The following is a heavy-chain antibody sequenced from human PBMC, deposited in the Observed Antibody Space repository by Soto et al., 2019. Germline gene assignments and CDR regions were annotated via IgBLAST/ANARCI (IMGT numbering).Heavy chain of an antibody. CDR3: ARCYCSVGSCYSCWHFAL. V-gene: IGHV1-18*01. J-gene: IGHJ2*01. D-gene: IGHD2-15*01. CDR1: GYTFTNYG. Sequence: QVQLVQSGSEVKKPGASVKVSSKASGYTFTNYGMSWVRQAPGQGLDWMGWISAYNGNTNHAQNFQGRVTMTTDTSTNTAYMELRRLRSDDTAVYYCARCYCSVGSCYSCWHFALWGRGALVTVSS. CDR2: ISAYNGNT.